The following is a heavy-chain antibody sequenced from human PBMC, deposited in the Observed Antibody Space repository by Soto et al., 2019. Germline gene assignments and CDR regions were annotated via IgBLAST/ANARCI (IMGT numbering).Heavy chain of an antibody. CDR2: IWYDGSNK. Sequence: GSLRLSCAASGFTFSSYGMHWVRQAPGKGLEWVAVIWYDGSNKYYADSVKGRFTISRDNSKNTLYLQMNSLRAEDTAVYYCARAGSIAARPTDYWGQGTLVTVSS. D-gene: IGHD6-6*01. V-gene: IGHV3-33*01. CDR3: ARAGSIAARPTDY. J-gene: IGHJ4*02. CDR1: GFTFSSYG.